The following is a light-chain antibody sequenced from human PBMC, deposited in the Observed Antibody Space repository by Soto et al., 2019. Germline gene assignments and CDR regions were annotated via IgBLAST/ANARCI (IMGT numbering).Light chain of an antibody. CDR1: QSVTSN. J-gene: IGKJ1*01. CDR2: GAS. V-gene: IGKV3-15*01. Sequence: EVVMTQSPATLSVSPGERATLSCRASQSVTSNYLAWYQQKPGQAPRLLIYGASTRATGIPARFSGSGSGTEFTLTISRLQSEDFAVYYCQQYNNWPPWTFGQGTKVDIK. CDR3: QQYNNWPPWT.